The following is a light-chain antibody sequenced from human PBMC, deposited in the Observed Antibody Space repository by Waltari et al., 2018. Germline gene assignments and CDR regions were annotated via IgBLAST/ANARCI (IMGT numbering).Light chain of an antibody. Sequence: EIVLTQSPATLSLSPGERATLSCRASQSVNTFLAWYQQKPGQAPRLLIYDASNRATGIPARFSGSGSGTDFTLTISSLEPEDFAVYYCQQRYNWPPLTFGGGTKVVIK. CDR1: QSVNTF. V-gene: IGKV3-11*01. CDR2: DAS. J-gene: IGKJ4*01. CDR3: QQRYNWPPLT.